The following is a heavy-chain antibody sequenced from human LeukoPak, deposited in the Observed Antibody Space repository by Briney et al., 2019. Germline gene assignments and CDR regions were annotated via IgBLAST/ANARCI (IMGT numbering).Heavy chain of an antibody. D-gene: IGHD2/OR15-2a*01. V-gene: IGHV4-59*08. J-gene: IGHJ3*02. CDR1: GGSISSYY. Sequence: SETLSLTCTVSGGSISSYYWSWIRQPPGKGLEWIGYIYYSGSTNYNPSLKSRVIISVDTSKNQFSLKLSSVTAADTAVYYRVRLNIKHAFDIWGQGTMVTVSS. CDR2: IYYSGST. CDR3: VRLNIKHAFDI.